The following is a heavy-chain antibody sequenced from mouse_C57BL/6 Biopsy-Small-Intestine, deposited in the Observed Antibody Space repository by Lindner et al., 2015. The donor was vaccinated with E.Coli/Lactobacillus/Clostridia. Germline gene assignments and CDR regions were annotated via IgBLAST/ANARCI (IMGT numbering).Heavy chain of an antibody. D-gene: IGHD3-3*01. J-gene: IGHJ1*03. CDR3: AFVGDGWYFDV. CDR1: GYTFTDYN. CDR2: INPNNGGT. Sequence: VQLQESGPELVKPGASVKMSCKASGYTFTDYNMHWVKQSHGKSLEWIGYINPNNGGTSYNQRFKGKATLTVNKSSSTAYMELRSLTSEDSAVYYCAFVGDGWYFDVWGTGTTVTVSS. V-gene: IGHV1-22*01.